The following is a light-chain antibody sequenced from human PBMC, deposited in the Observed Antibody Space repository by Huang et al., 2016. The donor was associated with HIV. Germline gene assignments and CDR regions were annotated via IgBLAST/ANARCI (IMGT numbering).Light chain of an antibody. CDR3: MQSLQTPRT. CDR2: LSS. Sequence: DIVMTQSPLSLPVTPGEPASISCSSIQSLLHSNGYNYLDWYLQKTGQSPKLLMYLSSNLDSGVPDRFSGSGSVVDFTLKISRVEAEDAGVYYCMQSLQTPRTFGQGTRLEIK. V-gene: IGKV2-28*01. J-gene: IGKJ5*01. CDR1: QSLLHSNGYNY.